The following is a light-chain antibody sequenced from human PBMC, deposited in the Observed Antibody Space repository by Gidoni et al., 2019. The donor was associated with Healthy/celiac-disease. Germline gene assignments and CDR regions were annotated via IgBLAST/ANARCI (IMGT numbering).Light chain of an antibody. V-gene: IGKV1-39*01. CDR2: AAS. J-gene: IGKJ1*01. CDR3: QQSYSTSWT. CDR1: QSISSY. Sequence: IQMTQSPSSLSASVGDRVTITCRASQSISSYLNWYQYKPGKAPTLLIYAASSLQSGVPSRFSGSGSGTDFPLTISSLQPEDFATYYCQQSYSTSWTFGQGTKVEIK.